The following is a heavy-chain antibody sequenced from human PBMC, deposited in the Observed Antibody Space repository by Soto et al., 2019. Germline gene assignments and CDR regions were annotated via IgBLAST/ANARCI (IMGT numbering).Heavy chain of an antibody. CDR1: SGSITSGDFY. V-gene: IGHV4-30-4*01. Sequence: QVQLQESGPGLVKPSQTLSLTCTVSSGSITSGDFYWSWIRQPPGKGLEWIGYIYYSGSTSYNPSLKSRVTISVDTSKNQFSLKLTAVTAADTAVYYCARDNRWDYGIDYWGQGSLVTVSS. CDR3: ARDNRWDYGIDY. J-gene: IGHJ4*02. D-gene: IGHD4-17*01. CDR2: IYYSGST.